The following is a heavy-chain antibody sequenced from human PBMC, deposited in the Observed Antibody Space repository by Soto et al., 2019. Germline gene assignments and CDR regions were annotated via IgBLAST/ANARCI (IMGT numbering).Heavy chain of an antibody. CDR1: GFTFSSYG. CDR3: TRWTMVRTVITGMDV. CDR2: ISYDGSNK. V-gene: IGHV3-30*03. Sequence: PGGSLRLSCAASGFTFSSYGMHWVRQAPGKGLEWVAVISYDGSNKYYADSVKGRFTISRDNSKNTLYLQMNSLRAEDTAVYYCTRWTMVRTVITGMDVWGQGTTVTVSS. D-gene: IGHD3-10*01. J-gene: IGHJ6*02.